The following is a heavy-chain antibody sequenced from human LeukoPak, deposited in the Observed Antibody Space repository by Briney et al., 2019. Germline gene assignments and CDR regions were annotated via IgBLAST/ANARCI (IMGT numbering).Heavy chain of an antibody. CDR2: ISYDGSNK. CDR3: ARDFRQDVLWFGELSIYGMDV. V-gene: IGHV3-30-3*01. Sequence: GGSLRLSCAASGFTFSSYAMHWVRQAPGKGLEWVAVISYDGSNKYYADSVKGRFTISRDNSKNTLYLQMNSLRAEDTAVYYCARDFRQDVLWFGELSIYGMDVWGQGTTVTVSS. J-gene: IGHJ6*02. CDR1: GFTFSSYA. D-gene: IGHD3-10*01.